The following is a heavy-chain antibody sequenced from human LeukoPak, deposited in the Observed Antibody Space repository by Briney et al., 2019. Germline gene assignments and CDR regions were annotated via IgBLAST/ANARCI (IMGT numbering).Heavy chain of an antibody. CDR2: INSDGSST. CDR1: GFTFSSYW. CDR3: ARAAGSSWYNYYYYMDV. Sequence: GGSLRLSCAASGFTFSSYWMHWVRQAPGKGLVWVSRINSDGSSTSYADSVKGRFTISRDNAKNTLYLQMNSLRAEDTAVYYCARAAGSSWYNYYYYMDVWGKGTTVTISS. D-gene: IGHD6-13*01. V-gene: IGHV3-74*01. J-gene: IGHJ6*03.